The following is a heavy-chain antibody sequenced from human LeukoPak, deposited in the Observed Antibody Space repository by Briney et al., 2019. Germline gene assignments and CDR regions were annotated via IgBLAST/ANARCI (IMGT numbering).Heavy chain of an antibody. CDR2: IHHSGNRFETGST. J-gene: IGHJ1*01. CDR3: ARNASSGFFND. CDR1: GFLITNNNY. V-gene: IGHV4-38-2*02. D-gene: IGHD6-19*01. Sequence: SETLSLTCTVSGFLITNNNYWGWIRQSPVKGLEWMGSIHHSGNRFETGSTHYNPSFRGRVSVSADPSKNQFSLTLRSVTAADTGVYFCARNASSGFFNDWSQGTLVTVSS.